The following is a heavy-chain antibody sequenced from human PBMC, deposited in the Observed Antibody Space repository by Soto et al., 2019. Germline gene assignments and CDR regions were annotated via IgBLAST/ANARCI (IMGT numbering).Heavy chain of an antibody. J-gene: IGHJ3*02. Sequence: ASVKVSCKDSGYTFTSYDINWVRQATGQGLEWMGWMNPNSGNTGYAQKFQGRVTMTRNTSISTAYMELSSLRSEDTAVYYCARGPNYYDSSGYSYAFDIWGQGTMVTVSS. CDR1: GYTFTSYD. CDR3: ARGPNYYDSSGYSYAFDI. V-gene: IGHV1-8*01. D-gene: IGHD3-22*01. CDR2: MNPNSGNT.